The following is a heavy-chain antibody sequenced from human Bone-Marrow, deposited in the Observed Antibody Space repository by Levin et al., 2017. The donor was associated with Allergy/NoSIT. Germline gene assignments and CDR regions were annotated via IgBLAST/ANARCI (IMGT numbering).Heavy chain of an antibody. CDR2: ISGSGGNT. CDR1: GVICCFYF. Sequence: QHGESLKISCAASGVICCFYFFPWVRQAPGKGLECVSQISGSGGNTHYAHSVTGRFTFCFDTSKNTLYLQMPSLRAEDTDVYYCAGYDTSAYHSPFDYWGQGTLVTVSS. J-gene: IGHJ4*02. D-gene: IGHD3-22*01. CDR3: AGYDTSAYHSPFDY. V-gene: IGHV3-23*01.